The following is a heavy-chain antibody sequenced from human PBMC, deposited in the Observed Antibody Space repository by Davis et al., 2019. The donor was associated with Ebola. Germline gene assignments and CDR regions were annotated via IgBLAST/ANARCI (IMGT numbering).Heavy chain of an antibody. J-gene: IGHJ4*02. D-gene: IGHD1-26*01. CDR3: ARYSGTYYVY. CDR2: IFYTGST. CDR1: GGSISSYY. Sequence: PSETLSLTCTVSGGSISSYYWSWIRQPPGKGLEWIGYIFYTGSTSYNPSLNSRVTMSVDTSKNQFSLKLSSVTAADTAVYYCARYSGTYYVYWGQGTLVTVSS. V-gene: IGHV4-59*01.